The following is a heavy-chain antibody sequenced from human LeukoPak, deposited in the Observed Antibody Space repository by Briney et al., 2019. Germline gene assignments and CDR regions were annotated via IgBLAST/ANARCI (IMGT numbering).Heavy chain of an antibody. CDR1: GGSISSGSYY. J-gene: IGHJ4*02. D-gene: IGHD5-18*01. V-gene: IGHV4-61*02. Sequence: PSETLSLTCTVSGGSISSGSYYWSWIRQPAGKGLEWIGRIYTSGSTNYNPSLKSRVTISVDTSKNQFSLKLSSVTAADTAVYYCARGGDTALDHGIDYWGQGTLVTVSS. CDR2: IYTSGST. CDR3: ARGGDTALDHGIDY.